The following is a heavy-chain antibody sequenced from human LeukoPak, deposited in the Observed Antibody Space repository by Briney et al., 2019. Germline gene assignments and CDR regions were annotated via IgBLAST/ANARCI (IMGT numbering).Heavy chain of an antibody. CDR2: ITSSSNPT. CDR3: GRERGGTYLDY. J-gene: IGHJ4*02. V-gene: IGHV3-21*01. Sequence: PGGSLRLSCAASGFTFSPYTMYWVRQAPGKGLEWVSSITSSSNPTYYADSVKGRFTISRDNAKNSLFLQMNSLRAEDTAVYYCGRERGGTYLDYWGQGTLVTVSS. CDR1: GFTFSPYT. D-gene: IGHD1-26*01.